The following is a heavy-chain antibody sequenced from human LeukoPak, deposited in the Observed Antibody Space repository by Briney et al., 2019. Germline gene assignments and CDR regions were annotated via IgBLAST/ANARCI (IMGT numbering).Heavy chain of an antibody. J-gene: IGHJ6*03. V-gene: IGHV4-39*01. CDR3: ARVVRPAVTIFGVATRPVYYYMDV. CDR1: GGSISSTSYF. D-gene: IGHD3-3*01. CDR2: IFYSGTT. Sequence: SETLSLTCTVSGGSISSTSYFWGWIRQPPGKGLEWIGTIFYSGTTYYSPSLKSRVTISVDTSKNQFSLKLSSVTAADTAVYYCARVVRPAVTIFGVATRPVYYYMDVWGKGTTVTVSS.